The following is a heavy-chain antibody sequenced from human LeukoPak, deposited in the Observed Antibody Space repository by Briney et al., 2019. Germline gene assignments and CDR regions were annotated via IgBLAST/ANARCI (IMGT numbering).Heavy chain of an antibody. Sequence: SETLSLTCAVYGGSFSGYYWSWNRQPPGKGLEWIGEINHSGSTNYNPSLKSRVTISVDTSKNQFSLKLSSVTAADTAVYYCARGQAAAAPSYFDYWGQGTLVTVSS. CDR2: INHSGST. CDR1: GGSFSGYY. CDR3: ARGQAAAAPSYFDY. D-gene: IGHD6-13*01. V-gene: IGHV4-34*01. J-gene: IGHJ4*02.